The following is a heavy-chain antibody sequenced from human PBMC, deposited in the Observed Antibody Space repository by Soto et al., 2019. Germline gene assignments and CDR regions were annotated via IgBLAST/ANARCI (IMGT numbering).Heavy chain of an antibody. V-gene: IGHV1-3*01. CDR2: INAGNGNT. J-gene: IGHJ3*02. CDR1: GYTFTSYA. CDR3: ARVSAGTLAFGI. Sequence: ASVKVSCKASGYTFTSYAMHWVRQAPGQRLEWMGWINAGNGNTKYSQKFQGRVTITRDTSASTAYMELSSLRSEDTAVYYCARVSAGTLAFGIWGQGTMVTVSS. D-gene: IGHD1-1*01.